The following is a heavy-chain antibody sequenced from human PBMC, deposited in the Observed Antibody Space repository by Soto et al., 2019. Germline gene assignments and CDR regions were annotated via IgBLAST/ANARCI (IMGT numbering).Heavy chain of an antibody. CDR1: GFTVSNYG. Sequence: QVQLVESGGGVVQPGRSLRLSCAASGFTVSNYGMHWVRQAPGKGLEWLALMSSDGSNKYYADSVKGRFTISRDNSKKPLYLQMNRLRAEDTAVYYCAKDGYTFGSADFWGQGTLVTVSS. J-gene: IGHJ4*02. D-gene: IGHD5-18*01. CDR2: MSSDGSNK. V-gene: IGHV3-30*18. CDR3: AKDGYTFGSADF.